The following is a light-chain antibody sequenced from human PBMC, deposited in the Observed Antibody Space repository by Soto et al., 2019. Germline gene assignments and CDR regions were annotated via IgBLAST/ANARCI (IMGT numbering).Light chain of an antibody. J-gene: IGLJ1*01. V-gene: IGLV2-14*01. CDR2: DVS. CDR1: SSDVGGYNF. Sequence: QSALTQPASVSGSPGQSITISCTGTSSDVGGYNFVSWYQQHPGRAPKVMIYDVSNRPSGVSSRFSGSKSGNTASLTISGLQAEDEADYYCSSYTGSSPLYVFGTGTKLTVL. CDR3: SSYTGSSPLYV.